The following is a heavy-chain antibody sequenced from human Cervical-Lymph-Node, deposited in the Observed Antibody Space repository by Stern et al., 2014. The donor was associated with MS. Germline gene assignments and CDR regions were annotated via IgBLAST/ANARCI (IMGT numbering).Heavy chain of an antibody. CDR3: ARGGSGSSNRFMDV. V-gene: IGHV1-3*01. Sequence: VQLVQSGAEVKKPGASVKVSCKASGYTFTSYAMHWVRQAPGQRLEGMGWNNAGNGNTKYSQKFQGKVTITRDTSASTAYMELSSLRSEDTAVYYCARGGSGSSNRFMDVWGHGTTVTVSS. CDR1: GYTFTSYA. CDR2: NNAGNGNT. D-gene: IGHD6-19*01. J-gene: IGHJ6*02.